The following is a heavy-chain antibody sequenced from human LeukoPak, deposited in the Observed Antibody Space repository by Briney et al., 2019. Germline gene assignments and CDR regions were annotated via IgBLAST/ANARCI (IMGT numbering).Heavy chain of an antibody. Sequence: SETLSLTCTVSGGSLSSGGYYWSWIRQPPGKGLEWIGYIYHSGSTYYNPSLKSRVTISVDRSKNQFSLKLSSVTAADTAVYYCARAIFGVVNRDAFDIWGQGTMVTVSS. V-gene: IGHV4-30-2*01. CDR3: ARAIFGVVNRDAFDI. CDR1: GGSLSSGGYY. J-gene: IGHJ3*02. CDR2: IYHSGST. D-gene: IGHD3-3*01.